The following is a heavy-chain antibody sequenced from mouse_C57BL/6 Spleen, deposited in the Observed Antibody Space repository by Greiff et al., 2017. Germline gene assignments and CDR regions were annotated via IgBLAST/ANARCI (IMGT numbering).Heavy chain of an antibody. J-gene: IGHJ1*03. CDR2: IRNKANGYTT. V-gene: IGHV7-3*01. CDR1: GFTFTDYY. CDR3: ARSHLLLRLYFDV. Sequence: EVHLVESGGGLVQPGGSLSLSCAASGFTFTDYYMSWVRQPPGKALEWLGFIRNKANGYTTEYSASVKGRFTISRDNSQSILYLQMNALRAEDSATYYCARSHLLLRLYFDVWGTGTTVTVSS. D-gene: IGHD1-1*01.